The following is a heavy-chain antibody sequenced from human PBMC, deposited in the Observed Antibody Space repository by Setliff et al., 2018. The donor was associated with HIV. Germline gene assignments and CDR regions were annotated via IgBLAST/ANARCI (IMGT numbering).Heavy chain of an antibody. CDR3: AREGVPAAVMWFDP. V-gene: IGHV4-39*07. CDR1: GGSIRSSTYY. D-gene: IGHD2-2*01. J-gene: IGHJ5*02. Sequence: PSETLSLTCTVSGGSIRSSTYYWGWIRQSPGKGLGWIGSLHYSGNTYYNSSLKSRATISVDTSKNQFSLKLSSVTASDTAVYYCAREGVPAAVMWFDPWGQGTLVTVSS. CDR2: LHYSGNT.